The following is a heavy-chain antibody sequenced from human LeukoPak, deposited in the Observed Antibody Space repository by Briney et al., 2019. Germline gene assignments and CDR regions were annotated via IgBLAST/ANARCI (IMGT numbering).Heavy chain of an antibody. CDR2: IYYSGST. V-gene: IGHV4-59*12. Sequence: SETLSLTCTVSGGSISSYYWSWIRQPPGKGLEWIGYIYYSGSTYYNPSLKSRVTISVDTSKNQFSLKLSSVTAADTAVYYCARGWELLYYFDYWGQGTLVTVSS. CDR1: GGSISSYY. J-gene: IGHJ4*02. D-gene: IGHD1-26*01. CDR3: ARGWELLYYFDY.